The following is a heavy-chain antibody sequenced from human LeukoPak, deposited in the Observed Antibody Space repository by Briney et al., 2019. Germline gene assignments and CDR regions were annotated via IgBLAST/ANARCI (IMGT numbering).Heavy chain of an antibody. V-gene: IGHV3-7*03. CDR2: INHNGNVN. J-gene: IGHJ6*02. D-gene: IGHD3-16*01. CDR3: ARGGGLDV. Sequence: GSLRLSCAASGFTFISYWMNWARQAPGKGLEWVASINHNGNVNYYVDSVKGRFTISRDNAKNSLYLQMSNLRAEDTAVHFCARGGGLDVWGQGATVTVSS. CDR1: GFTFISYW.